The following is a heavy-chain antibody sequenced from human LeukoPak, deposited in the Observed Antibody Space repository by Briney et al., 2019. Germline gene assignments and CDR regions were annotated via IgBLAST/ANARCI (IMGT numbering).Heavy chain of an antibody. CDR1: GFTFSSYS. CDR3: ARDLIHYDSSGYSYYFDY. J-gene: IGHJ4*02. CDR2: ISSSSSTI. V-gene: IGHV3-48*04. D-gene: IGHD3-22*01. Sequence: GGSLRLSCAASGFTFSSYSMNWVRQAPGKGLEWVSYISSSSSTIYYADSVKGRFTISRDNAKNSLYLQMNSLRAEDTAVYYCARDLIHYDSSGYSYYFDYWGQGTLVTVSS.